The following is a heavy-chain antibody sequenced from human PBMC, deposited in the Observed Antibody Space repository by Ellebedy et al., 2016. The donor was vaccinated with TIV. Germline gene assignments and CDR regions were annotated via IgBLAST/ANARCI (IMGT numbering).Heavy chain of an antibody. V-gene: IGHV4-59*12. Sequence: SETLSLXXTVSGGSISSYYWSWIRQPPGKGLEWIGYIYYSGSTNYNPSLKSRVTISVDTSKNQFSLKLSSVTAADTAVYYCATRYYDFWSGRSDFDWGQGTLVTVSS. CDR3: ATRYYDFWSGRSDFD. D-gene: IGHD3-3*01. J-gene: IGHJ4*02. CDR2: IYYSGST. CDR1: GGSISSYY.